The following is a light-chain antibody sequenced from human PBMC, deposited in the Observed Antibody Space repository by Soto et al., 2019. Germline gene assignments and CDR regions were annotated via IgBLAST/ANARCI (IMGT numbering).Light chain of an antibody. CDR2: GAS. CDR3: QQYNDWT. CDR1: QSVGTF. Sequence: EIVLTQSPATLSLSPGERATLSCRASQSVGTFFAWYQQKPGQAPRLLISGASSRATGIPDRFSGGGSGTDFTLTISRLEPEDFAVYYCQQYNDWTFGQGTKVDIK. J-gene: IGKJ1*01. V-gene: IGKV3-11*01.